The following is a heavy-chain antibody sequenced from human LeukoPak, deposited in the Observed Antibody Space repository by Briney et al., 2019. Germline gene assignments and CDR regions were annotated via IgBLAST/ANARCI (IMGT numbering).Heavy chain of an antibody. CDR2: INAGNGNT. J-gene: IGHJ4*02. CDR1: GYTFTSYA. CDR3: AREWSTYDILTGYLRS. Sequence: ASVKVSCKASGYTFTSYAMHWVRQAPGQRLEWMGWINAGNGNTKYSQKFQGRVTITADESTSTAYMELSSLRSEDTAVYYCAREWSTYDILTGYLRSWGQGTLVTVSS. D-gene: IGHD3-9*01. V-gene: IGHV1-3*01.